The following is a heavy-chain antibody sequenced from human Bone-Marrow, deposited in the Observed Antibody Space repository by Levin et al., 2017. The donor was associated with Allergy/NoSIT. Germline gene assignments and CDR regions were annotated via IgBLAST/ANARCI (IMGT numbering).Heavy chain of an antibody. CDR3: AREGCSSTSCYEGDNWFDP. V-gene: IGHV3-33*01. D-gene: IGHD2-2*01. J-gene: IGHJ5*02. CDR1: GFTFSSYG. Sequence: LSLTCAASGFTFSSYGMHWVRQAPGKGLEWVAVIWYDGSNKYYADSVKGRFTISRDNSKNTLYLQMNSLRAEDTAVYYCAREGCSSTSCYEGDNWFDPWGQGTLVTVSS. CDR2: IWYDGSNK.